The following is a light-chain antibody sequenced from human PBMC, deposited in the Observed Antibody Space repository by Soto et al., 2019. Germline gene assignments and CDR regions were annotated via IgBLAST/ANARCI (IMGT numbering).Light chain of an antibody. V-gene: IGLV1-40*01. CDR3: QSYDISLHNYV. CDR2: GDN. J-gene: IGLJ1*01. CDR1: TSNIGATYD. Sequence: QSVLTQPPSVSGAPGQRVSISCTGRTSNIGATYDVHWYQHLPGAAPKLLIYGDNNRPSGVPDRFSGSKSGTSASLAITSHQDKDEADYYCQSYDISLHNYVFGTGTKLTVL.